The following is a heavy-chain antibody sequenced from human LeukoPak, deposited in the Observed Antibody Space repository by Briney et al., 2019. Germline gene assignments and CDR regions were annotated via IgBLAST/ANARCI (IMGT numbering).Heavy chain of an antibody. J-gene: IGHJ3*02. CDR1: GGSFSGYY. Sequence: PSETLSLTCAVYGGSFSGYYWSWIRQPPGKGLEWIGEINHSGSTNYNPSLKSRVTISVDTSKNQFSLKLSSVTAADTAVYYCARGYYYDSSGYLRDAFDIWGQGTMVTVSS. V-gene: IGHV4-34*01. D-gene: IGHD3-22*01. CDR3: ARGYYYDSSGYLRDAFDI. CDR2: INHSGST.